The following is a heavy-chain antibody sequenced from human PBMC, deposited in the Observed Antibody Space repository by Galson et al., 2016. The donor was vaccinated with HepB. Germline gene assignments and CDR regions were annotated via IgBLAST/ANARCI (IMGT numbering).Heavy chain of an antibody. J-gene: IGHJ6*03. CDR1: GGSISSSYY. CDR2: IYYSGAS. V-gene: IGHV4-39*01. CDR3: ARHAGSSYENYYMDV. D-gene: IGHD5-12*01. Sequence: LSLTCTVSGGSISSSYYWAWIRQPPGKGLEWIASIYYSGASYYKPSLTSRVTISVDTSKRQFSLKVRSVTAADTAVYYWARHAGSSYENYYMDVWGRGTTVAVSS.